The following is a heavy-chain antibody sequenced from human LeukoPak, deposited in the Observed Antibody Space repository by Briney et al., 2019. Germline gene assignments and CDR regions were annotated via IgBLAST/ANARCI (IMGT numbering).Heavy chain of an antibody. CDR3: TRLGGVIVRNDAFDI. J-gene: IGHJ3*02. Sequence: GGSLRLSCAASGFTFSSCSMNWVRQAPGKGLGWVSSISSSSTYIYYADSVKGRFTISRDNSKNTLYLQMNSLRAEDTAVYYCTRLGGVIVRNDAFDIWGQGTMVTVSS. CDR2: ISSSSTYI. CDR1: GFTFSSCS. V-gene: IGHV3-21*04. D-gene: IGHD3-16*02.